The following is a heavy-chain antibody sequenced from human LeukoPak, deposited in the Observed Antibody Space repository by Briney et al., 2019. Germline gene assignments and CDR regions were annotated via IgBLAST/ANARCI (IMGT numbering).Heavy chain of an antibody. CDR3: AKDLYSRVVGHAFDI. Sequence: GGSLRLSCAASGFTFDDYAMHWVRQAPGKGVEWVSGISWNSGSIGYADSVKGRFTISRDNAKNSLYLQMNSLRAEDMALYYCAKDLYSRVVGHAFDIWGQGTMVTVSS. D-gene: IGHD2-21*01. CDR2: ISWNSGSI. V-gene: IGHV3-9*03. J-gene: IGHJ3*02. CDR1: GFTFDDYA.